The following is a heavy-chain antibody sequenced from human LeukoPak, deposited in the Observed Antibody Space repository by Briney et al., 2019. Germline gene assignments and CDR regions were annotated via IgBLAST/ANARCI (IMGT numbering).Heavy chain of an antibody. Sequence: PGGPLRLSCAASGFTFSSYSMNWVRQAPGKGLEWVSSISSSSSYIYYADSVKGRFTTSRDNAKNSLYLQMNSLRAEDTAVYYCAELGITMIGGVWGKGTTVTISS. CDR2: ISSSSSYI. CDR3: AELGITMIGGV. J-gene: IGHJ6*04. D-gene: IGHD3-10*02. CDR1: GFTFSSYS. V-gene: IGHV3-21*01.